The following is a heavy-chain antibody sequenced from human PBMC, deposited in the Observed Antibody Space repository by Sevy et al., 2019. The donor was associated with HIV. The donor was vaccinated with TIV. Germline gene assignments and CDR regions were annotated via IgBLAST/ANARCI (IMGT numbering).Heavy chain of an antibody. V-gene: IGHV3-15*01. D-gene: IGHD2-21*01. Sequence: GGSLRLSCAASGFSFSDAWMSWVRQAPGKGLEWVGRVKSKTDGGTTDYAEPVKGRFTISRDDSKNMVYLQMNSLKNDDTAVYYCSSIPDPWGQGTLVTVSS. J-gene: IGHJ5*02. CDR1: GFSFSDAW. CDR2: VKSKTDGGTT. CDR3: SSIPDP.